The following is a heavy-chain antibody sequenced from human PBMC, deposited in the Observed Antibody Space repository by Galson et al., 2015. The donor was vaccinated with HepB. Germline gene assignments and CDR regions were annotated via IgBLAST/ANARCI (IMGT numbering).Heavy chain of an antibody. J-gene: IGHJ6*02. D-gene: IGHD2-15*01. CDR1: GGTFSSYA. CDR3: ARNSSIPTPRHNYYGMDV. CDR2: FIPIFGTA. V-gene: IGHV1-69*13. Sequence: SVKVSCKASGGTFSSYAITWVRQAPGQGLGWMGGFIPIFGTANYAQKFQGRVTLTADESTNTAYMELSSLKSDDTAVYYCARNSSIPTPRHNYYGMDVWGQGTTVTVSS.